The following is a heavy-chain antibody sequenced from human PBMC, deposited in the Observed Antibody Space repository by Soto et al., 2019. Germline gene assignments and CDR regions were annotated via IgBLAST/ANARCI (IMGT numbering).Heavy chain of an antibody. Sequence: EVQLVESGGGLVQPGGSLRLSCAASGFTFSNYWMHWVRQAQGKGLAWVARIDHDGSTDYAGSVRGRFTVSRDNAESMLYLQMNSLRDDYTALYYCVRDSHGDYWGQGTLVTVSS. J-gene: IGHJ4*02. CDR3: VRDSHGDY. CDR2: IDHDGST. CDR1: GFTFSNYW. V-gene: IGHV3-74*01.